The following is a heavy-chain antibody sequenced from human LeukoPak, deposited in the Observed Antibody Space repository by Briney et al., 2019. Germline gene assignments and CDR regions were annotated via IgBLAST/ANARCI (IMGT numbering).Heavy chain of an antibody. CDR3: AKIYQPLLSHFDY. J-gene: IGHJ4*02. CDR1: GFIFSNHA. Sequence: PGGSLRLSCAASGFIFSNHAMTWVRQAPGKGLEWVSAISGGDGATYYADSMKGRFTISRDNSKNTVYLHMSSLRADDTAIYYCAKIYQPLLSHFDYWGQGTLVAVSS. V-gene: IGHV3-23*01. D-gene: IGHD2-2*01. CDR2: ISGGDGAT.